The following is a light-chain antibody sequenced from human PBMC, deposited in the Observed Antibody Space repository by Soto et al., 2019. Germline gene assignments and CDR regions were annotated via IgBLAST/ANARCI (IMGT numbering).Light chain of an antibody. CDR1: QSINSE. Sequence: EIVMTQSPATLSLSPGERAALSCRASQSINSELAWYQQKPGQPPRLLIYGASTRATGVPARFTGSESGSEFTLTISGLQSEDVAVYYFQQSHNWPLTFGQGTRLEI. V-gene: IGKV3-15*01. CDR2: GAS. CDR3: QQSHNWPLT. J-gene: IGKJ2*01.